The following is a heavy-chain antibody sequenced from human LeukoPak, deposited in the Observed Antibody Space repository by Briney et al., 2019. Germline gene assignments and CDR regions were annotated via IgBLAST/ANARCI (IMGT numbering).Heavy chain of an antibody. CDR2: IYYTGST. Sequence: PSETLSLTCTVSGGSISSSSYYWGWIRQPPGKGLEWIGNIYYTGSTYYSPSLKSRVTLSVDTSKNQFSLKLSSVTAADTAVYYCARTLGYCSGGICFLFDYWGQGTLVTVSS. CDR1: GGSISSSSYY. J-gene: IGHJ4*02. D-gene: IGHD2-15*01. V-gene: IGHV4-39*07. CDR3: ARTLGYCSGGICFLFDY.